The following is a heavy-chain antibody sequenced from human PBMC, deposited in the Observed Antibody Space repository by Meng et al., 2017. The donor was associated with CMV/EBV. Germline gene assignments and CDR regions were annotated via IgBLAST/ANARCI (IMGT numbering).Heavy chain of an antibody. Sequence: GESLKISCAASGFTFSSYSMNWVRQAPGKGLEWVSYISSSSSTIYYADSVKGRFTISRDNAKNSLYLQMNSLRAEDTAVYYCARDFILSGNYYYYGMDVWGQGTTVTVSS. J-gene: IGHJ6*02. CDR3: ARDFILSGNYYYYGMDV. D-gene: IGHD3-16*02. CDR1: GFTFSSYS. CDR2: ISSSSSTI. V-gene: IGHV3-48*04.